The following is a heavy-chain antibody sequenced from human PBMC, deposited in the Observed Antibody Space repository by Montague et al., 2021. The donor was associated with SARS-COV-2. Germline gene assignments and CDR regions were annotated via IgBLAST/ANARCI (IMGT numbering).Heavy chain of an antibody. CDR3: TRDYRSIVGDGLDI. J-gene: IGHJ3*02. D-gene: IGHD3-16*02. Sequence: SLRLSCAASGFTFSSYDMNWVRQAPGKGPEWVSDIRTDAYTTSYADSVKGRFTISRDNSKNSLYLQMNSLRVEDTAVYYCTRDYRSIVGDGLDIWGQGTMVTVSS. CDR1: GFTFSSYD. V-gene: IGHV3-48*03. CDR2: IRTDAYTT.